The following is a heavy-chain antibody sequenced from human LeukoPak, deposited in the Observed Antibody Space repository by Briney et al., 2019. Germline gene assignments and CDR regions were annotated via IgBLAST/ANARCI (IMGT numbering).Heavy chain of an antibody. CDR2: ITGSGGST. CDR3: AIEAVYGGEP. V-gene: IGHV3-23*01. CDR1: GFTLSSYA. J-gene: IGHJ5*02. D-gene: IGHD4/OR15-4a*01. Sequence: GGSLRLSCAASGFTLSSYAMSWVRQAPGKGLEWVSGITGSGGSTYHADSVKGRLTISRDNSKNTLYLQMNSLRAEDTAVYYCAIEAVYGGEPWGQGTLVTVSS.